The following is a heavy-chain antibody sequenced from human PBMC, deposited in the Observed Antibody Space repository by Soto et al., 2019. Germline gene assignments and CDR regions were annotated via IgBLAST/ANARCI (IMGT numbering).Heavy chain of an antibody. CDR2: MSFDGNNK. CDR3: ARDPYTLYYFDY. CDR1: GFPFSTYT. V-gene: IGHV3-30-3*01. Sequence: GESLKISCAASGFPFSTYTLHWVRQAPGKGLEWVAVMSFDGNNKYYADSVKGRFTISRDNSKNTLYLQVNSLRAEDTAVYYCARDPYTLYYFDYWGQGTLVTVSS. J-gene: IGHJ4*02. D-gene: IGHD2-2*02.